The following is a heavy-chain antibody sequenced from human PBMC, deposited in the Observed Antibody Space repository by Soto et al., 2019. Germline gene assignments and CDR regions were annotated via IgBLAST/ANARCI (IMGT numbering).Heavy chain of an antibody. J-gene: IGHJ5*02. V-gene: IGHV1-8*01. CDR2: MNPNSGNP. CDR3: ARLKQDYAVA. CDR1: GYTFTSYD. D-gene: IGHD3-16*01. Sequence: QVQLVQSGAEVKKPGASVKVSCKASGYTFTSYDINWGRLATGQGLEWMGWMNPNSGNPAYAQKLQGRVIMTSNTSISTAYMELSSLRSEDTAVYYCARLKQDYAVAWGQGTLVTVSS.